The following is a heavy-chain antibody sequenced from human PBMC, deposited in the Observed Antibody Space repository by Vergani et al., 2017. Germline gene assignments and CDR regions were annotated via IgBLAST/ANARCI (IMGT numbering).Heavy chain of an antibody. CDR2: IYWDDDK. V-gene: IGHV2-5*02. Sequence: QITLKESGPTLVKPTQTLTLTCTFSGFSLSTSGVGVGWIRQPPGKALEWLALIYWDDDKRYSPSLKSRLTITKDTSKNQVVLTMTNMDPVDTATYYGAHSGGRKTTVVTPADYWGQGTLVTVSS. CDR3: AHSGGRKTTVVTPADY. CDR1: GFSLSTSGVG. D-gene: IGHD4-23*01. J-gene: IGHJ4*02.